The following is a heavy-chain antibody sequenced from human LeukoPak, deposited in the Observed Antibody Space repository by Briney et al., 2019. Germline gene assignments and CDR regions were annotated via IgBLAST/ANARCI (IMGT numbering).Heavy chain of an antibody. V-gene: IGHV3-7*03. D-gene: IGHD1-26*01. CDR2: IKQDGSEK. Sequence: GGSLRLSCAASGFIFRNYWMSWVRQAPGKGLEWVANIKQDGSEKYYVDSVKGRFTISRDNSKTTLYLQMNSLRADDTAVYYCAKGGPTGSNYFDFWGQGTLVTVSS. CDR1: GFIFRNYW. CDR3: AKGGPTGSNYFDF. J-gene: IGHJ4*02.